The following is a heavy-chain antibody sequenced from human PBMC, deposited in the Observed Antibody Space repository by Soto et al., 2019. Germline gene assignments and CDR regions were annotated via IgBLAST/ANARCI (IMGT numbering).Heavy chain of an antibody. J-gene: IGHJ6*02. CDR2: ISYDGSNK. CDR3: ARDIQEANNYYYGMDV. Sequence: PGGSLRLSCAASGFTFSSYAMHWVRQAPGKGLEWVAVISYDGSNKYYADSVKGRFTISRDNSKNTLYLQMNSLRAEDTAVYYCARDIQEANNYYYGMDVWGQGTTVTVSS. CDR1: GFTFSSYA. V-gene: IGHV3-30-3*01.